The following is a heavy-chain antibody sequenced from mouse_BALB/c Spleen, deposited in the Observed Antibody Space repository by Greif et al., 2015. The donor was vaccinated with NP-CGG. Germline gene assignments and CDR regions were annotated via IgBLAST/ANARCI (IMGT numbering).Heavy chain of an antibody. CDR2: ISSGGST. J-gene: IGHJ4*01. D-gene: IGHD2-4*01. CDR3: ARADDYDEGAYAMDY. CDR1: GFTFSSYT. V-gene: IGHV5-6-5*01. Sequence: EVNLVESGGGFVKPGGSLKLSCAASGFTFSSYTMSWVRQTPEKRLEWVASISSGGSTYYPDSVKGRFTISRDNARNILYLQMSSLRSEDKGMYYCARADDYDEGAYAMDYWGQGTSVTVSS.